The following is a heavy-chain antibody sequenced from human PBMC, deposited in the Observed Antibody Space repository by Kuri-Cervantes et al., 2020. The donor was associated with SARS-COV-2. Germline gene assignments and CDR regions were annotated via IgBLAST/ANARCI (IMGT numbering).Heavy chain of an antibody. D-gene: IGHD3-16*02. CDR2: ISSSSSYI. Sequence: GGSLRLSCAASGFTFSSYAMHWVRQAPGKGLEWVSSISSSSSYIYYADSVKGRFTISRDNAKNSLYLQMNSLRAEDTAVYYCARDRDDYVWGSYRNFDYWGQGTLVTVSS. V-gene: IGHV3-21*01. CDR1: GFTFSSYA. CDR3: ARDRDDYVWGSYRNFDY. J-gene: IGHJ4*02.